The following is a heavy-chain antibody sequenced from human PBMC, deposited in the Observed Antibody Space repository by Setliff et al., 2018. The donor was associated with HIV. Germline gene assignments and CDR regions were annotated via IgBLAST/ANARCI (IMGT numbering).Heavy chain of an antibody. CDR1: GESFSGYY. CDR2: INHSGRA. J-gene: IGHJ4*02. V-gene: IGHV4-34*01. Sequence: SETLSLTCAVYGESFSGYYWSWIRQPAGKGLEWLGEINHSGRAKYNPSLKSRASISADTSKNHFFLELTSVTAADTAVYYCARRDYDYVWGSDRYPFDYWGQGTLVTVSS. CDR3: ARRDYDYVWGSDRYPFDY. D-gene: IGHD3-16*02.